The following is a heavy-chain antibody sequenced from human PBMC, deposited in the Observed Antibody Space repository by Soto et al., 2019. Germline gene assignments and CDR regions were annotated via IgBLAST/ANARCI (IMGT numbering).Heavy chain of an antibody. J-gene: IGHJ5*02. CDR3: AKSNSSSWYNNWFDP. V-gene: IGHV3-23*01. CDR1: GFTFSSYA. D-gene: IGHD6-13*01. Sequence: GGSLRLSCAASGFTFSSYAMSWVRQAPGKGLEWVSAISGSGGSTYYADSVKGRFTISRDNSKNTLYLQMNSLRAEDTAVYYCAKSNSSSWYNNWFDPWGQGTLVTVSS. CDR2: ISGSGGST.